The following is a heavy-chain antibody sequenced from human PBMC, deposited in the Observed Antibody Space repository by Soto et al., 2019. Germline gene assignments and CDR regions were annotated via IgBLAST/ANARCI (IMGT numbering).Heavy chain of an antibody. CDR2: ISYDGSNK. CDR3: ARDGEKIGHYFDY. J-gene: IGHJ4*02. Sequence: GGSLRLSCAASGFTFSSYAMHWVRQAPGKGLEWVAVISYDGSNKYYADSVKGRFTISRDNSKNTLYLQMNSLRAEDTAVYYCARDGEKIGHYFDYWGQGTLVTVSS. CDR1: GFTFSSYA. V-gene: IGHV3-30*04.